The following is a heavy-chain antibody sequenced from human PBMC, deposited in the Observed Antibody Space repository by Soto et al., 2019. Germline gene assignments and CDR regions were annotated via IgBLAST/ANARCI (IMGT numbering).Heavy chain of an antibody. CDR3: ATRGSGFELGY. Sequence: EVQLVQSGAEVRKAGESLKISCKGSGYSFTSHWIAWVRQMPGKGLEWMGIIYPGDSDTRYSPSFQGQVTISVDRSIDTAHLQWRTLKASDTAMYYCATRGSGFELGYWGQGTLVAVSS. D-gene: IGHD5-12*01. CDR1: GYSFTSHW. J-gene: IGHJ4*02. V-gene: IGHV5-51*03. CDR2: IYPGDSDT.